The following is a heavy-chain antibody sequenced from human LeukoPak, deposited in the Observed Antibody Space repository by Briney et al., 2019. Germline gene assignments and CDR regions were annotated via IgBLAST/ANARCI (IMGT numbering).Heavy chain of an antibody. CDR2: ISSSGSTI. V-gene: IGHV3-11*04. CDR3: ARDLQFPGYYYYMDV. Sequence: PGGSLRLSCAASGFTFSSYAMSWIRQAPGKGLEWVSYISSSGSTIYYADSVKGRFTISRDNAKNSLYLQMNSLRAEDTAVYYCARDLQFPGYYYYMDVWGKGTTVTVSS. D-gene: IGHD1-14*01. J-gene: IGHJ6*03. CDR1: GFTFSSYA.